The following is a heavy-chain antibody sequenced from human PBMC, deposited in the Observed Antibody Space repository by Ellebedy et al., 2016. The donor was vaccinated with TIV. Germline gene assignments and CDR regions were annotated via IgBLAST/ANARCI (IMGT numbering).Heavy chain of an antibody. V-gene: IGHV3-7*03. CDR1: GFTFSSYW. D-gene: IGHD6-13*01. Sequence: GESLKISXAASGFTFSSYWMSWVRQAPGKGLEWVANIKQDGSEKYYVDSVKGRFTISRDNAKNSLYLQMNSLRVEDTAVYYCARGKGYSSSGYGMDVWGQGTTVTVSS. J-gene: IGHJ6*02. CDR3: ARGKGYSSSGYGMDV. CDR2: IKQDGSEK.